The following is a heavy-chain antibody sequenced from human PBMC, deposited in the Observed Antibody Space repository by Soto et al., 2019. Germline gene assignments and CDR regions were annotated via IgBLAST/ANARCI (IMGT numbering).Heavy chain of an antibody. D-gene: IGHD3-3*01. CDR1: GFTFSSYS. CDR2: ISSSSSYI. Sequence: EVQLVESGGGLVKPGGSLRLSCAASGFTFSSYSMNWVRQAPGKGLEWVSSISSSSSYIYYADSVKGRFTISRDNAKNSLYLQMNSLRAEDTAVYYCARDIYATYYDFGSGYSERLRYYGMDVWGQGTTVTVSS. V-gene: IGHV3-21*01. J-gene: IGHJ6*02. CDR3: ARDIYATYYDFGSGYSERLRYYGMDV.